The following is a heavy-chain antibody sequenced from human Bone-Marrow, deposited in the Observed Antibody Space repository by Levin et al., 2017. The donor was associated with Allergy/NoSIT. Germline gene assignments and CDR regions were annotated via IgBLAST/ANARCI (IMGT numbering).Heavy chain of an antibody. Sequence: SVKVSCEASGGTFSSYGISWVRQAPGQGLEWMGGIIPMFGSANYAQKFQGRVTITADESTATAYMELSSLTSDDTAVYYCARDHDVVVPPPIRATYWYFDLWGRGTLVTVSS. CDR3: ARDHDVVVPPPIRATYWYFDL. D-gene: IGHD2-2*02. V-gene: IGHV1-69*13. J-gene: IGHJ2*01. CDR2: IIPMFGSA. CDR1: GGTFSSYG.